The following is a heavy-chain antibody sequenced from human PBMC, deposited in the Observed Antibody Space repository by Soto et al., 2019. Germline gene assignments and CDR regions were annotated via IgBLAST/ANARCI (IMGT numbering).Heavy chain of an antibody. Sequence: QVQLQESGPGLVKPSQTLSLTCSVSSDSMNSGGYYWSWIRQHPGKSLEWIGYIYSNGDTYYNPSLKSRVTISVDTSKNQFSLNLTSVTAADTAVYYCARRGGSSSRYYYYAMDVWGQGTTVTVSS. CDR1: SDSMNSGGYY. CDR3: ARRGGSSSRYYYYAMDV. J-gene: IGHJ6*02. V-gene: IGHV4-31*03. CDR2: IYSNGDT. D-gene: IGHD6-6*01.